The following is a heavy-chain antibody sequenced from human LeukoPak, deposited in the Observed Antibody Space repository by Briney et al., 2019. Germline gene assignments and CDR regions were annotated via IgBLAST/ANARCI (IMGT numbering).Heavy chain of an antibody. CDR1: GGSISSYY. CDR3: ARSVPQPIAARPSYAFDI. Sequence: SETLSLTCTVSGGSISSYYWSWIRQPPGKGLEWIGYIYYSGSTNYNPSLKSRVTISVDTSKNQFSLKLSSVTAADTAVYYCARSVPQPIAARPSYAFDIWGQGTMVTVSS. CDR2: IYYSGST. J-gene: IGHJ3*02. V-gene: IGHV4-59*12. D-gene: IGHD6-6*01.